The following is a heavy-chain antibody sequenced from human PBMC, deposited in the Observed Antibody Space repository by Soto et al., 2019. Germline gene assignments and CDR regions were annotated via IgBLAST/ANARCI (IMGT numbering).Heavy chain of an antibody. Sequence: GGSMRLSCAASGFTFSSYIMNWVRPAPGKGLEWVSYISSSSSTIYYADSVKGRFTISRDNAKNSLYLQMNSLRAEDTAVYYCARGSGNSRYFDWLPPLDGHPYDAFDIWGQGTMVTVSS. CDR2: ISSSSSTI. J-gene: IGHJ3*02. D-gene: IGHD3-9*01. CDR3: ARGSGNSRYFDWLPPLDGHPYDAFDI. CDR1: GFTFSSYI. V-gene: IGHV3-48*01.